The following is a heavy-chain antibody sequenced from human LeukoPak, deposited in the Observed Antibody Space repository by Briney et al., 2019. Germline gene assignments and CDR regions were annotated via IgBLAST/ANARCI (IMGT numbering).Heavy chain of an antibody. J-gene: IGHJ4*02. CDR3: AKAPPGSSSWSPIDY. V-gene: IGHV3-21*01. CDR1: GFTFSSYS. D-gene: IGHD6-13*01. CDR2: ISSSSSYV. Sequence: GGSLRLSCAASGFTFSSYSMNWVRQAPGKGLEWVSSISSSSSYVYYADSVKGRFTISRDNSKNTLYLQMNSLRAEDTAVYYCAKAPPGSSSWSPIDYWGQGTLVTVSS.